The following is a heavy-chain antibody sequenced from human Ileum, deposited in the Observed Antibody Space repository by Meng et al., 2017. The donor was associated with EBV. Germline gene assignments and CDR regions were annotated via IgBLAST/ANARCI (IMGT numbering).Heavy chain of an antibody. J-gene: IGHJ4*02. Sequence: QVSAAESGPGSGKPSGTLALTCAVSGGTIRSSNWWRWVRQPPGKGLEWIGEIYHSGSTNSNPSLKSRVTISVDKSKNQFSLKLSSVTAADTAVYYCARDFGPHQLWYWGQGTLVTVSS. D-gene: IGHD3-16*01. V-gene: IGHV4-4*02. CDR3: ARDFGPHQLWY. CDR2: IYHSGST. CDR1: GGTIRSSNW.